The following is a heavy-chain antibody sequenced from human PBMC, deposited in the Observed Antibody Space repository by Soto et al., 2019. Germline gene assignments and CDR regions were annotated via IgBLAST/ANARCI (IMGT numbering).Heavy chain of an antibody. CDR1: GGSISSYY. CDR3: ARAYSSGWYRPQGYYFDY. CDR2: IYYSGST. Sequence: SETLSLTCTVSGGSISSYYWSWIRQPPGKGLEWIGYIYYSGSTNYIPSLKSRVTISVDTSKNLFSLKLSSVTAADTAVYYCARAYSSGWYRPQGYYFDYWGQGTLVTVSS. V-gene: IGHV4-59*01. D-gene: IGHD6-19*01. J-gene: IGHJ4*02.